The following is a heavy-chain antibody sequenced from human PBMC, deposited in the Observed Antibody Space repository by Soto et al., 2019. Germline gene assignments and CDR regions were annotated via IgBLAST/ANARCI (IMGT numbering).Heavy chain of an antibody. V-gene: IGHV3-15*01. Sequence: LRLSCAASGFTFSNAWMSWVRQAPGKGLEWVGRIKSKTDGGTTDYAAPVKGRFTISRDDSKNTLYLQMNSLKTEDTAVYYCTTDTGSSWYPADYWGQGTLVTVSS. CDR2: IKSKTDGGTT. CDR3: TTDTGSSWYPADY. D-gene: IGHD6-13*01. J-gene: IGHJ4*02. CDR1: GFTFSNAW.